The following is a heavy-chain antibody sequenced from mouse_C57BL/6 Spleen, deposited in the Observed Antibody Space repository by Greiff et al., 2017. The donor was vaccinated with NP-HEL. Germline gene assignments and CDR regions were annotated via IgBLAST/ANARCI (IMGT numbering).Heavy chain of an antibody. Sequence: VQLQQSGAELVRPGASVTLSCKASGYTFTDYEMHWVKQTPVHGLEWIGAIDPETGGTAYNQKFKGKAILTADKSSSTAYMELRSLTSEDSAVYYCTRDDGYYKAMDYWGQGTSVTVSS. CDR1: GYTFTDYE. CDR3: TRDDGYYKAMDY. V-gene: IGHV1-15*01. CDR2: IDPETGGT. J-gene: IGHJ4*01. D-gene: IGHD2-3*01.